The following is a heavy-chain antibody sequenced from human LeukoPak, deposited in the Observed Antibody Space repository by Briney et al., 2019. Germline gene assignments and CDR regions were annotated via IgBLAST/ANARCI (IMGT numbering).Heavy chain of an antibody. CDR1: GFSFSTYD. D-gene: IGHD6-19*01. J-gene: IGHJ4*02. V-gene: IGHV3-13*01. Sequence: GCSHTLPCAGSGFSFSTYDMLLVLLAPGKALEGVSAIGSGGDTYYAGSVKGRFTISRESAKNSFYLQMNSLNAGDTAVYFCARAVAGTDEIDSWGQGTLVTVSS. CDR3: ARAVAGTDEIDS. CDR2: IGSGGDT.